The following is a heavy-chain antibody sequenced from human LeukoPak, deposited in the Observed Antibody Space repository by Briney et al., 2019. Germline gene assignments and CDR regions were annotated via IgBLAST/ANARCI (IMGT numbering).Heavy chain of an antibody. D-gene: IGHD3-10*01. J-gene: IGHJ4*02. CDR2: ISYDGSNK. Sequence: GGSLRLSCAASGFTFSSYGMHWVRQAPGKGLEWVAVISYDGSNKYYADSVKGRFTISRDNSKDTLYLQMNSLRAEDTAVYYCAKDRAVRGVITPLDYWGQGTLVTVSS. CDR3: AKDRAVRGVITPLDY. CDR1: GFTFSSYG. V-gene: IGHV3-30*18.